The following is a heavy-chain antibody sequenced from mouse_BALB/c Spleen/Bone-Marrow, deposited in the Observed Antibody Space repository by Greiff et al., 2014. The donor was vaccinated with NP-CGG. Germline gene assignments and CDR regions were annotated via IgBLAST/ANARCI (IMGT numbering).Heavy chain of an antibody. J-gene: IGHJ4*01. CDR3: ARRGWYYAMDY. V-gene: IGHV5-12*02. Sequence: EVKVEESGGGLVQPGGFLKLSCATSGFTFSDYYMYWVRQTPEKRLEWVAYISNGGGSTYYPDTVKGRFTISRDNAKNTLYLQMSRLKSEDTAMYYCARRGWYYAMDYWGQGTSVTVSS. CDR1: GFTFSDYY. CDR2: ISNGGGST. D-gene: IGHD2-3*01.